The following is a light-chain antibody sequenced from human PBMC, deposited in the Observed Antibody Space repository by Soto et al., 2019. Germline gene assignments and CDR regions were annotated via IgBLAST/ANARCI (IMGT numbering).Light chain of an antibody. CDR1: SSNIGAGYG. CDR3: QSYDSSLSAPYV. Sequence: QSVLTQPPSVSGAPGQSVTISCSGSSSNIGAGYGVHWYQHLPGTAPKLLIYNSNNRPSGVPDRFSGSKSGPSASLAITGLQADDEADYYCQSYDSSLSAPYVFGTGTKVTVL. V-gene: IGLV1-40*01. J-gene: IGLJ1*01. CDR2: NSN.